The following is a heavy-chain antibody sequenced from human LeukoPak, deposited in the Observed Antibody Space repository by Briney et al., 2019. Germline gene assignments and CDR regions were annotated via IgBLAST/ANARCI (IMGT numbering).Heavy chain of an antibody. CDR1: GGSISSSSYY. CDR3: ARASDYDFWSGYVFDY. D-gene: IGHD3-3*01. CDR2: IYYSGST. V-gene: IGHV4-39*01. Sequence: SETLSLTCTVSGGSISSSSYYWGWIRQPPGKGLEWIGSIYYSGSTYYNPSLKSRVTISVDTSKNQFSLKLSSVTAADTAVYYCARASDYDFWSGYVFDYWGQGTLVTVSS. J-gene: IGHJ4*02.